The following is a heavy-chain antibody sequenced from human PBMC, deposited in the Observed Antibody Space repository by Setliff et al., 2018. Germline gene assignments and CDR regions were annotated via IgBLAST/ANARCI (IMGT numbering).Heavy chain of an antibody. CDR3: VRRTYYYDTSPMGWFDP. V-gene: IGHV4-38-2*01. D-gene: IGHD3-22*01. Sequence: TLSLTCVVSGYSITNGYYWGWIRQPPGKGLEWIGSINHGGDTSYNPSLQSRVAISVDTSKNQFSLKLSSVTAADTAVYYCVRRTYYYDTSPMGWFDPWGQGILVTVSS. CDR1: GYSITNGYY. J-gene: IGHJ5*02. CDR2: INHGGDT.